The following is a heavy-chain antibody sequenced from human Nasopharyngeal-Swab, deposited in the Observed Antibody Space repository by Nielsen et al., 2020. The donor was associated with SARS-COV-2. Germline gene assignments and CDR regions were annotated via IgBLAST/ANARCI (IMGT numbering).Heavy chain of an antibody. CDR2: IIPIFGTA. J-gene: IGHJ6*03. V-gene: IGHV1-69*01. Sequence: WVRQAPGQGLEWMGGIIPIFGTANYAQKFQGRVTITADESTSTAYMELSSLRSEDTAVYYCARGAPYTMVRGVITSQYYYYYMDVWGKGTTVTVSS. CDR3: ARGAPYTMVRGVITSQYYYYYMDV. D-gene: IGHD3-10*01.